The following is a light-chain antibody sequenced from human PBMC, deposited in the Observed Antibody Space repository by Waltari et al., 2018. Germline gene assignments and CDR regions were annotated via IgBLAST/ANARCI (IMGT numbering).Light chain of an antibody. CDR2: DAS. Sequence: EIVLTQSPATLSLSPGDSATLSGRASQSVSTYLAWYQQTPGQAPRLLIYDASNRATGTPARFSGSGAGTDFTLTISSLEPEDFAVYYCQQRSNWPLTFGGGTKVEIK. CDR1: QSVSTY. CDR3: QQRSNWPLT. J-gene: IGKJ4*01. V-gene: IGKV3-11*01.